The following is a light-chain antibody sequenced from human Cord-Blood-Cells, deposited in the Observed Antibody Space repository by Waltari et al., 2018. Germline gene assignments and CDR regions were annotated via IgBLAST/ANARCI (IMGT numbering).Light chain of an antibody. CDR1: QSISSW. CDR3: QQYNSYST. V-gene: IGKV1-5*01. CDR2: DAS. Sequence: DIQMTQSPSTLSASVGDRVTIPCRASQSISSWLGWYQQKPGKAPKLMIYDASSLEGGVPARFGGSGSGTEFTLTISSLQADDVATYYCQQYNSYSTFGQGTKVEIK. J-gene: IGKJ1*01.